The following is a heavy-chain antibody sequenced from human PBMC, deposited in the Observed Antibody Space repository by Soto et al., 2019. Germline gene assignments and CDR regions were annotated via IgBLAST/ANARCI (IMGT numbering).Heavy chain of an antibody. D-gene: IGHD5-18*01. Sequence: EVQLVESGGGLIPPGGSLRLSCAASGFLVNSAYMTWVRQAPGKGLEWLSMINSDGSTLYAESVKGRFTISRDNSKNRVDLQMNRLRAEDTAMYYCARSGYSFAWGYWGQGTLVIVTS. V-gene: IGHV3-53*01. CDR1: GFLVNSAY. J-gene: IGHJ4*02. CDR3: ARSGYSFAWGY. CDR2: INSDGST.